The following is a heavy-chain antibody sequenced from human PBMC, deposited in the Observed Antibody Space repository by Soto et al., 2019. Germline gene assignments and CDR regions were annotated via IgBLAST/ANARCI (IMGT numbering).Heavy chain of an antibody. CDR1: GGTLSSYA. Sequence: SVKVSCKASGGTLSSYAISWVRQAPGQGLEWMGGIIPIFGTANYAQKFQGRVTITADESTSTAYMELSSLRSEDTAVYYCARATCSSTSCYYYYGMDVWGQGTTVTVSS. CDR2: IIPIFGTA. D-gene: IGHD2-2*01. V-gene: IGHV1-69*13. J-gene: IGHJ6*02. CDR3: ARATCSSTSCYYYYGMDV.